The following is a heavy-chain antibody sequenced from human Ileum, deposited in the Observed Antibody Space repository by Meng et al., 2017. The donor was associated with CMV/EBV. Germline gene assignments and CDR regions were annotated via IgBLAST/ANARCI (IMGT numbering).Heavy chain of an antibody. D-gene: IGHD3-10*01. J-gene: IGHJ4*02. Sequence: SVPGRLTPAEHQALSCLVSAIHMRAHAALSIRKHASKELVWIWRLRTTATPDHHPSLTSRLTPSMYTSKHQFTLKLNSVTAAHTSVNYCGRSGARGVPVDMWGQGTLVTVSS. V-gene: IGHV4-4*07. CDR1: AIHMRAHA. CDR3: GRSGARGVPVDM. CDR2: LRTTATP.